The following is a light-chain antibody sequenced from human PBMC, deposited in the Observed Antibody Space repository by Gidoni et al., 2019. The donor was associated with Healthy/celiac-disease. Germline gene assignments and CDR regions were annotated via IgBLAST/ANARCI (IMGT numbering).Light chain of an antibody. CDR1: QSVSSY. Sequence: EIVLTQSPATLSLSPGERATLSCRASQSVSSYLSWYHQKPGQAPRLLLYDASNRATGIPARFSGRGSGTDFTLTISSLEPEDFAVYSCQRRSIWPTFGQGTKVEIK. V-gene: IGKV3-11*01. CDR3: QRRSIWPT. CDR2: DAS. J-gene: IGKJ1*01.